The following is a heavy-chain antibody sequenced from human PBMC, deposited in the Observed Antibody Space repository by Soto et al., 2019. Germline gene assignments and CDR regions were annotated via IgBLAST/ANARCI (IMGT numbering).Heavy chain of an antibody. D-gene: IGHD3-10*01. CDR1: GFTVSSNY. V-gene: IGHV3-53*01. J-gene: IGHJ4*02. Sequence: GGSLRLSCAASGFTVSSNYMSWVRQAPGKGLEWVSLIYSGGSTNYADSVKGRFTISRYFSKNTVFLHMDSLRAEDTAVYYCAKDRDYPRDYFHYWGQGTLVTVSS. CDR3: AKDRDYPRDYFHY. CDR2: IYSGGST.